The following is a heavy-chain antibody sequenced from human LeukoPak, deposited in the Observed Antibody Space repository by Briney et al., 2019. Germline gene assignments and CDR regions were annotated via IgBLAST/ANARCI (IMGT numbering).Heavy chain of an antibody. CDR1: GGSFSGYY. D-gene: IGHD2-21*02. CDR2: INHSGST. Sequence: SETLSLTCAVYGGSFSGYYWSWIRQPPGKGLEWIGEINHSGSTNYNPSLKSRVTISVDTSKNQFSLKLSSVTAADTAVYYCARGPLYCGGDCYPRGFDYWGQGTLVTVSS. J-gene: IGHJ4*02. V-gene: IGHV4-34*01. CDR3: ARGPLYCGGDCYPRGFDY.